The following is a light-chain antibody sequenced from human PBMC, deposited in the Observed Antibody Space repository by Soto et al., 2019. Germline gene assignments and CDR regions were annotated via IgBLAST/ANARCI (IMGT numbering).Light chain of an antibody. CDR2: EVR. V-gene: IGLV2-14*01. Sequence: QSALTQPASVSGSPGQSITISCTGTSSDVGAYNYVSWYQQYPGEAPKVIIFEVRKRPSGVSNRFSGSKSGDTASLTISGLQAEDEADYYCSSYRSSTTFVFGTGTKVTVL. CDR1: SSDVGAYNY. J-gene: IGLJ1*01. CDR3: SSYRSSTTFV.